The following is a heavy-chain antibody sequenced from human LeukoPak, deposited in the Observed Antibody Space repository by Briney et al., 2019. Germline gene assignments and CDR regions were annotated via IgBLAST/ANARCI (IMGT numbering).Heavy chain of an antibody. CDR2: VNPNSGGT. D-gene: IGHD2-2*01. Sequence: ASVKVSCKASGYTFTGYYMHWVRQAPGQGLEWMGWVNPNSGGTNYAQKFQGWVTMTRDTSSSTAYMELSRLRSDDTAVYYCARGWVVPAASTSPDFDYWGQGTLVTVSS. V-gene: IGHV1-2*04. CDR3: ARGWVVPAASTSPDFDY. J-gene: IGHJ4*02. CDR1: GYTFTGYY.